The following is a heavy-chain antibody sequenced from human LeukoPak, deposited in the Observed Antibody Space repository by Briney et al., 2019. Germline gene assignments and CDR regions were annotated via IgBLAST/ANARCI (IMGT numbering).Heavy chain of an antibody. D-gene: IGHD6-13*01. CDR1: GGSISSSSYY. CDR3: ARLTIWGSSWFDY. CDR2: IYYSGST. V-gene: IGHV4-39*01. Sequence: SETLSLTCTVSGGSISSSSYYWGWIRQPPGKGLEWIGSIYYSGSTYYNPSLKSRVTISVETSKNQFSLKLSSVTAADTAVYYCARLTIWGSSWFDYWGQGTLVTVSS. J-gene: IGHJ4*02.